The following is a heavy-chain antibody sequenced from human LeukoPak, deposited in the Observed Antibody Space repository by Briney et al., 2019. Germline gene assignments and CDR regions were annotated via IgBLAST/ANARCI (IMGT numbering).Heavy chain of an antibody. CDR2: IFHSGST. CDR3: ARVRLNGYVKEFYFDS. J-gene: IGHJ4*02. V-gene: IGHV4-4*02. CDR1: GVSITSSNW. D-gene: IGHD3-9*01. Sequence: PSGTLSLTGAGSGVSITSSNWWSWVRQPPGKGLEWIGEIFHSGSTNYNPSLKSRVIISLDKSENQFSLNLTSVTAADTARYYCARVRLNGYVKEFYFDSWGQGTRVTVSS.